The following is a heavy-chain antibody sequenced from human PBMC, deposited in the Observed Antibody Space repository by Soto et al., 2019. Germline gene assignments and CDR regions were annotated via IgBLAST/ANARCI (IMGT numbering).Heavy chain of an antibody. J-gene: IGHJ4*02. Sequence: QVQLQQSGPGLVEPSQTLSLTCAISGDSVSSNSAAGNWIRQSPSRGLEWLGRTYYRSKWYNDYVASVKSRITINPDTSKTQFSLQLNSVTPDDTAVYFCAREGPSYYFDYWGQGTLVTVSS. CDR1: GDSVSSNSAA. CDR2: TYYRSKWYN. V-gene: IGHV6-1*01. CDR3: AREGPSYYFDY.